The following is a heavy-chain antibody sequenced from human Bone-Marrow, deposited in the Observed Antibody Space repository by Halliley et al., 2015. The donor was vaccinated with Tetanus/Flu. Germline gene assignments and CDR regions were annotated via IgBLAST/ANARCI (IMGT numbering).Heavy chain of an antibody. Sequence: ISQDGINKYYADSVKGRFTISRDNSKNPLYLQMDSLRAEDTAVYYCAKDSVDLNPYYYYGMDVWGQGTTVTVSS. CDR3: AKDSVDLNPYYYYGMDV. D-gene: IGHD5-12*01. CDR2: ISQDGINK. J-gene: IGHJ6*02. V-gene: IGHV3-30*18.